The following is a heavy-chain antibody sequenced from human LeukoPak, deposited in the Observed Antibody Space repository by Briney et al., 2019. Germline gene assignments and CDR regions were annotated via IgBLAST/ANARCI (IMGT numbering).Heavy chain of an antibody. D-gene: IGHD3-9*01. Sequence: PGGSLRLSCIVSGSTINTFGFHWFRQAPGKGLEWVAFIRSDASTKYYANFVKGRFTISRDNAKNSLYLQMNSLRAEDTAVYYCARDDILTGYLSYYYYGMDVWGQGTTVTVSS. J-gene: IGHJ6*02. CDR3: ARDDILTGYLSYYYYGMDV. CDR1: GSTINTFG. V-gene: IGHV3-30*02. CDR2: IRSDASTK.